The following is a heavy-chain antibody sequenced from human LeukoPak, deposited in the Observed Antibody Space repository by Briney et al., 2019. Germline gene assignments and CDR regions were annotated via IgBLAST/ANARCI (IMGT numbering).Heavy chain of an antibody. Sequence: SETLSLTCAVFGGSFSDYYWSWIRQAPGKGLEWIGEINHSRSTNYNPSLKSRVTISVDTSKNQFSLKLSSVTAADTAVYYCARGTYCSGGSCLYYYYYYGMDVWGQGTTVTVSS. J-gene: IGHJ6*02. D-gene: IGHD2-15*01. CDR3: ARGTYCSGGSCLYYYYYYGMDV. V-gene: IGHV4-34*01. CDR2: INHSRST. CDR1: GGSFSDYY.